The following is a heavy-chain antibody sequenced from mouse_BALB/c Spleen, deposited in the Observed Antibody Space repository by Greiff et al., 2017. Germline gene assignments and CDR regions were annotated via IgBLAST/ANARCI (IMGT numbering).Heavy chain of an antibody. J-gene: IGHJ3*01. CDR1: GFNIKDTY. V-gene: IGHV14-3*02. CDR3: ARSDTRHY. Sequence: SGAELVKPGASVKLSCTASGFNIKDTYMHWVKQRPEQGLEWIGRIDPANGNTKYDPKFQGKATITADTSSNTAYLQLSSLTSEDTAVYYCARSDTRHYWGQGTLVTVSA. D-gene: IGHD1-1*01. CDR2: IDPANGNT.